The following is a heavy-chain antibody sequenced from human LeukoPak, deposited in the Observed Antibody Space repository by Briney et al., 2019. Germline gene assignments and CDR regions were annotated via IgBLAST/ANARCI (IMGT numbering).Heavy chain of an antibody. J-gene: IGHJ1*01. Sequence: GGSLRLSCAASGFTFSRYGMHWVRQAPGKGLEWVAFIRYDESNKYYAETVKGRFTISRDNSKNMLYLQMHSLRSEDTAVYYCATRRAYCSSTSCYAGDEYFQQWGQRTLVTVSS. CDR1: GFTFSRYG. D-gene: IGHD2-2*01. CDR2: IRYDESNK. V-gene: IGHV3-30*02. CDR3: ATRRAYCSSTSCYAGDEYFQQ.